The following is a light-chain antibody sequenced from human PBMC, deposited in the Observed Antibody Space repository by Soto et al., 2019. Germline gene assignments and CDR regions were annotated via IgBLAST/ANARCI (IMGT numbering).Light chain of an antibody. V-gene: IGKV1-5*03. CDR2: KAS. CDR1: QTIGGW. Sequence: DIQMTQSPSPFSGFVGDRVTIPCRASQTIGGWLAGYQQKPGKALRLLIYKASTLKSGVPSRFSGSGSGTEFTLTISSLQPDDFATYYCQHYNSYSEAFGQGTKVELK. J-gene: IGKJ1*01. CDR3: QHYNSYSEA.